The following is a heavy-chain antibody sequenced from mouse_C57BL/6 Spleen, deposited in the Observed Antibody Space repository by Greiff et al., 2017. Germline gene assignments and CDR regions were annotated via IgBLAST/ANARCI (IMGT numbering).Heavy chain of an antibody. CDR2: IDPSDSYT. Sequence: VQLQQPGAELVMPGASVKLSCKASGYTFTSYWMHWVKQRPGQGLEWIGEIDPSDSYTNYNQKFKGKSTLTVDKSSSTAYMQLSSLTSEDSAVYYCARLGRGITTVVDAMDYWGQGTSVTVSS. V-gene: IGHV1-69*01. CDR3: ARLGRGITTVVDAMDY. CDR1: GYTFTSYW. D-gene: IGHD1-1*01. J-gene: IGHJ4*01.